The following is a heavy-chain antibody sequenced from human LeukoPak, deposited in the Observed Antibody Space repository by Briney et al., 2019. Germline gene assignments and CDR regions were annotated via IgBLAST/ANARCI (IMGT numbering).Heavy chain of an antibody. J-gene: IGHJ4*02. CDR1: GYTFTGYC. CDR3: ARFSGVLVPDDY. D-gene: IGHD2-8*02. V-gene: IGHV1-18*04. CDR2: ISAYNGNT. Sequence: ASVKVSCKASGYTFTGYCMHWVRQAPGQGLEWMGWISAYNGNTNYAQKLQGRVTMTTDTSTSTAYMELRSLRSDDTAVYYCARFSGVLVPDDYWGQGTLVTVSS.